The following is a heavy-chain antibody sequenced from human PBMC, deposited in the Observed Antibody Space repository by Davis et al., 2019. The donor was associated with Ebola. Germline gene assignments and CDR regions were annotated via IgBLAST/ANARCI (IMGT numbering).Heavy chain of an antibody. CDR2: IKSKTDGGTT. CDR1: GFTFSNAW. CDR3: TTGLTIFGVVNDY. Sequence: GESLKISCAASGFTFSNAWMNWVRQAPGKGLAWVGRIKSKTDGGTTDYAAPVKGRFTISRDDSKNTLYLQMNSLKTEDTAVYYCTTGLTIFGVVNDYWGQGTLVTVSS. D-gene: IGHD3-3*01. J-gene: IGHJ4*02. V-gene: IGHV3-15*07.